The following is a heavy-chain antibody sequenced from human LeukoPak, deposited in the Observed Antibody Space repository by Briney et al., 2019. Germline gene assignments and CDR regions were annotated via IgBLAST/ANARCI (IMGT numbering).Heavy chain of an antibody. CDR3: ASVAYSYGAGTSTPNDAFDI. CDR1: GYTFTSYA. Sequence: ASVKVSCKASGYTFTSYAMHWVRQAPGQRLEWMGWINAGNGNTKYSQKFQGRVTITRDTSASTAYMELSSLRSEDTAVYYCASVAYSYGAGTSTPNDAFDIWGQGTLVTVSS. CDR2: INAGNGNT. J-gene: IGHJ3*02. D-gene: IGHD3-10*01. V-gene: IGHV1-3*01.